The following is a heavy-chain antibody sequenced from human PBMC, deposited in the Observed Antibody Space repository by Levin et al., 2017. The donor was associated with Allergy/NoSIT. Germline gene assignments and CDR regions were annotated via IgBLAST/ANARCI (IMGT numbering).Heavy chain of an antibody. CDR2: IWYDGSNK. CDR3: ARDGDTYYDILTGPTSFDY. J-gene: IGHJ4*02. CDR1: GFTFSSYG. D-gene: IGHD3-9*01. Sequence: PGGSLRLSCAASGFTFSSYGMHWVRQAPGKGLEWVAVIWYDGSNKYYADSVKGRFTISRDNSKNTLYLQMNSLRAEDTAVYYCARDGDTYYDILTGPTSFDYWGQGTLVTVSS. V-gene: IGHV3-33*01.